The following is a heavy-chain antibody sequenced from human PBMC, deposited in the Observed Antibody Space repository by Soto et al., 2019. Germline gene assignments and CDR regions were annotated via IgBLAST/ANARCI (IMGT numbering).Heavy chain of an antibody. V-gene: IGHV3-21*04. CDR3: TRLTEAVTTFVY. J-gene: IGHJ4*02. CDR1: GFTFSSYS. CDR2: ISSSSSYI. Sequence: GSLRLSCAASGFTFSSYSMNWVRQAPGKGLEWVSSISSSSSYIYYADSVKGRFTISRDNAKNSLYLQMNSLRAEDTAVYYCTRLTEAVTTFVYWGQGTPVTVSS. D-gene: IGHD1-1*01.